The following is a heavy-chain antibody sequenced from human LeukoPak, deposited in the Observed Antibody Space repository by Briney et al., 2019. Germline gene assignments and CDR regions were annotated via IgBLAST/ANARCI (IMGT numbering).Heavy chain of an antibody. CDR2: ICQDGTKK. D-gene: IGHD4/OR15-4a*01. CDR1: GFMFSRIG. V-gene: IGHV3-33*01. Sequence: PGGSLRLSCAASGFMFSRIGMHWVRQAPGKGLEWVAVICQDGTKKYYGDSVKGRITISRDTSKNTLYLQVNSLRVEDTAVYYCASYLTSIPSGMDVWGQGTTVTVSS. CDR3: ASYLTSIPSGMDV. J-gene: IGHJ6*02.